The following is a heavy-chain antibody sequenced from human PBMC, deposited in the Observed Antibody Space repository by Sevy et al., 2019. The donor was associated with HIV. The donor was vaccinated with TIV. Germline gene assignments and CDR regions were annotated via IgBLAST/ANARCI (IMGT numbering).Heavy chain of an antibody. Sequence: GGSQRLSCEASGFTFNNFPIHWVRQAPGKGLEWVAVVSFDGGSKYYADSVRGRFTVSRDTSKNTVYLQLNSLRAEDTAVYYCVRERARNITFDIWGQGTLVTVSS. CDR3: VRERARNITFDI. CDR1: GFTFNNFP. CDR2: VSFDGGSK. V-gene: IGHV3-30-3*01. J-gene: IGHJ3*02. D-gene: IGHD3-16*01.